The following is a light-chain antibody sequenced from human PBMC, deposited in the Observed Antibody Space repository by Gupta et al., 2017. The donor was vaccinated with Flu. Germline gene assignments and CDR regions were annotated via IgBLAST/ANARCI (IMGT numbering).Light chain of an antibody. CDR2: GVT. J-gene: IGLJ2*01. V-gene: IGLV2-11*01. CDR3: CSYAGTFTFV. CDR1: ISDVGNYDY. Sequence: SVTISCTGSISDVGNYDYVSWYQQHPGKAPKLMIYGVTERPSGVPERFSGSKSGKTASLTISGRQAEDEASYYCCSYAGTFTFVFGGGTKLTVL.